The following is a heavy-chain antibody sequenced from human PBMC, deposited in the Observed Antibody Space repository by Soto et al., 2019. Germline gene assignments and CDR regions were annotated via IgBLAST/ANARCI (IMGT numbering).Heavy chain of an antibody. Sequence: SETLSLTCTVSGDSISSYYWNCIRQPPGKGLEWIGYIYHSGSTNYNLSLKSRVTISVDTSKNQFSLKLSSVTAADTAVYYCARGPGWSDEYFQDWGQGTMVTVSS. CDR1: GDSISSYY. D-gene: IGHD3-3*01. V-gene: IGHV4-59*01. CDR2: IYHSGST. J-gene: IGHJ1*01. CDR3: ARGPGWSDEYFQD.